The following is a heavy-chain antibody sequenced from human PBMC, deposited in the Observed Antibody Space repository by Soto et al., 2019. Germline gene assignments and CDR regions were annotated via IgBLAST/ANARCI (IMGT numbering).Heavy chain of an antibody. CDR3: ARDLGYCSSTSCYDYYYYYMDV. J-gene: IGHJ6*03. CDR2: INAVNGNT. D-gene: IGHD2-2*01. CDR1: GYTFTDYT. Sequence: QVQLVQSGAEVKKPGASVKVSCKASGYTFTDYTMHWVRQAPGQRLEWMGWINAVNGNTKYSQKFQGRVTITRDTSASIAHMELSSLRSEDTAVYYCARDLGYCSSTSCYDYYYYYMDVWGKGTTVTVSS. V-gene: IGHV1-3*01.